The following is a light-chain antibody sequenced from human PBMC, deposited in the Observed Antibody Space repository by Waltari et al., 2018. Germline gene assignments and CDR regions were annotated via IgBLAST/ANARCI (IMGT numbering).Light chain of an antibody. CDR3: QSYDSSLSAV. CDR2: AFS. J-gene: IGLJ3*02. Sequence: SVLTQPPSVSRAPGHSVTIPCTGSRSNIGAGYDVHWYQQLPGAAPNLLIYAFSNRPSGVPDRFYGSKSGTSASLAINGLQAEDEAVYYCQSYDSSLSAVFGGGTKVTVL. CDR1: RSNIGAGYD. V-gene: IGLV1-40*01.